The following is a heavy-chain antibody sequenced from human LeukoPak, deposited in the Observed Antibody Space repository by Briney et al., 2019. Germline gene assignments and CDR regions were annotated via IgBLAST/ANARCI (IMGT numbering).Heavy chain of an antibody. J-gene: IGHJ4*02. V-gene: IGHV3-21*01. CDR2: ISSSSTYI. CDR3: ARDYGSGSLDY. CDR1: GFSFNTYS. Sequence: GRSLRLSCAASGFSFNTYSMNWVRQAPGKGLEWVSSISSSSTYIYFADSVKGRFTVSRDNARNSVYLQMNSLRAEDTAVYYCARDYGSGSLDYWGQGTLVTVSS. D-gene: IGHD3-10*01.